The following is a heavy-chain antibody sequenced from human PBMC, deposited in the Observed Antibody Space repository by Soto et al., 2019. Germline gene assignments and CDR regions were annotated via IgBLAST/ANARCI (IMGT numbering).Heavy chain of an antibody. CDR1: GFSLSTTGEG. CDR2: IYWNDDK. V-gene: IGHV2-5*01. D-gene: IGHD6-25*01. J-gene: IGHJ4*02. Sequence: QITLKESGPTLVKPTQTLTLTCTFSGFSLSTTGEGVGWIRQPPAKALEWLAVIYWNDDKSYSASLKSRLTISKDPSKKQVVLTMMNMDPVDTGTYYCAQVDDVAALFAYLGQGTLVTVSS. CDR3: AQVDDVAALFAY.